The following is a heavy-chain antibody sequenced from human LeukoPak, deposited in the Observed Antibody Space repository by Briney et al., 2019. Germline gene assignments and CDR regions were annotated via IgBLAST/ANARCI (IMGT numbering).Heavy chain of an antibody. CDR1: GFTFSSYA. CDR3: AKLASITMVRGVTVPHFDY. CDR2: ISGSGGST. V-gene: IGHV3-23*01. Sequence: GASLRLSCAASGFTFSSYAMSWVRQAPGKGLGWVSAISGSGGSTYYADSVKGRFTISRDNSKNTLYLQMNSLRAEDTAVYYCAKLASITMVRGVTVPHFDYWGQGTLVTVSS. J-gene: IGHJ4*02. D-gene: IGHD3-10*01.